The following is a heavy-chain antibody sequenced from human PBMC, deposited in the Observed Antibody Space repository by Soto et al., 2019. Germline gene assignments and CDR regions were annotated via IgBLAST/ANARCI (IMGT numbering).Heavy chain of an antibody. D-gene: IGHD3-3*01. CDR1: GFTFTSYA. Sequence: PGGSLRLSCAASGFTFTSYAMTWVRQAPGKGLEWVSAISGNAESTYYGGSVKGRFTISRDNSRNTLYLQMNSLRAEDTAVYYCAKVASVAQEYDIWSGLDYWGQGTLVTVSS. J-gene: IGHJ4*02. V-gene: IGHV3-23*01. CDR2: ISGNAEST. CDR3: AKVASVAQEYDIWSGLDY.